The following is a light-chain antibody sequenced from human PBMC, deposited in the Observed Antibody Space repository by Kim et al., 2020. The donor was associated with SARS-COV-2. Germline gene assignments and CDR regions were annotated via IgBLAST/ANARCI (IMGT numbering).Light chain of an antibody. CDR1: QSVSSY. V-gene: IGKV3-11*01. CDR3: QQRSNWPPLT. J-gene: IGKJ4*01. Sequence: SPGERAPLSCRASQSVSSYLAWYQQKPGQAPRLLIYDASNRATGIPARFSGSGSGTDFTLTISSLDPEDFAVYYCQQRSNWPPLTFGGGTKVDIK. CDR2: DAS.